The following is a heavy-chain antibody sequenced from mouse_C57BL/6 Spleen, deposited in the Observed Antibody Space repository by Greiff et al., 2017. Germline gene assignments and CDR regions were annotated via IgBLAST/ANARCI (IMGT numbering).Heavy chain of an antibody. J-gene: IGHJ2*01. CDR2: MYPGDGDT. V-gene: IGHV1-82*01. CDR3: CRQLRLLHYFDY. Sequence: QVQLQQSGPELVKPGASVKISCKASGYAFSSSWMNWVKQRPGKGLEWIGRMYPGDGDTNYNGKFKGKAPLTADKSSSTAYMQLSSLTSEDSAVYFCCRQLRLLHYFDYWGQGTTLTVSS. CDR1: GYAFSSSW. D-gene: IGHD3-2*02.